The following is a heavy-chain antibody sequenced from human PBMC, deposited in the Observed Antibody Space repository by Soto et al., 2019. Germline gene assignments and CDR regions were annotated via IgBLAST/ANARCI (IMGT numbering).Heavy chain of an antibody. V-gene: IGHV5-51*01. J-gene: IGHJ6*02. Sequence: PGESLKISCKGSWYSFTGYWIGWLSRMPGKGLEWMGIIYPGDSDTRYRPSFQGQVTISADXSISTAYLQWSSLKASDTAMYYCARSVGYCSSTSCYRDYYYGMDVWGQGTLVTVS. D-gene: IGHD2-2*02. CDR2: IYPGDSDT. CDR3: ARSVGYCSSTSCYRDYYYGMDV. CDR1: WYSFTGYW.